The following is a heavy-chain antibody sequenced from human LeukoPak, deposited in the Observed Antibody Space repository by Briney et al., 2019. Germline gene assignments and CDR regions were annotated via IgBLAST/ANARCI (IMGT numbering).Heavy chain of an antibody. V-gene: IGHV3-11*01. CDR3: AGYHWNSGVVY. CDR1: GFTFSDYA. Sequence: GGSLRLSCAASGFTFSDYAMSWIRQAPGQGLEWVSYISRSGDTIDYADSVKGRFSISRDNAKNSLYLQMNSLRAEDAAVYYCAGYHWNSGVVYWGQGTLVTVSS. D-gene: IGHD1-7*01. J-gene: IGHJ4*02. CDR2: ISRSGDTI.